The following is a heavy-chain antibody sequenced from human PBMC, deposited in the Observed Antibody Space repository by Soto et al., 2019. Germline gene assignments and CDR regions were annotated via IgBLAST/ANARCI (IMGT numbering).Heavy chain of an antibody. D-gene: IGHD1-26*01. Sequence: SETLSLTCVVYGGCVSGYYWSWLHQPPGKGLEWIGVIIHSGSTNYNPSLKRRVTISVDTSKNQCALKRSSVTAADTAMYYCARGLRSVGYNAWGQGTLVTVSS. CDR1: GGCVSGYY. CDR2: IIHSGST. J-gene: IGHJ5*02. CDR3: ARGLRSVGYNA. V-gene: IGHV4-34*01.